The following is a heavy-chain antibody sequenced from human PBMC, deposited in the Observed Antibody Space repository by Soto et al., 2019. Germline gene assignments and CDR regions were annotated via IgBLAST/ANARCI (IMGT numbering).Heavy chain of an antibody. CDR3: AKLNTYCSGGSCYSFWAEFDY. CDR1: GFTFSTYA. V-gene: IGHV3-23*01. J-gene: IGHJ4*02. Sequence: PGGSLRLSCAASGFTFSTYAMAWVRQAPGKGLEWVSGVSASGLNTDYADPVKGRFYISRDNSKNTLYLQMNSLRAEDTAVYYCAKLNTYCSGGSCYSFWAEFDYWGQGTLVTVSS. CDR2: VSASGLNT. D-gene: IGHD2-15*01.